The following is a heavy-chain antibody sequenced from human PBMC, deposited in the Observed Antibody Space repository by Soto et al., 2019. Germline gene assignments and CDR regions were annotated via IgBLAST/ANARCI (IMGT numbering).Heavy chain of an antibody. CDR3: ARDPRSISCDTHQCDY. V-gene: IGHV3-21*01. J-gene: IGHJ4*02. CDR1: GFTFISYS. Sequence: GGSLRLSCAASGFTFISYSMNWVRQAPWKGLEWVSSISSSSSYIYYADSVKGRFTISRDNAKNSLYLQMNSLRAEDTAVCYCARDPRSISCDTHQCDYWGQGTLVTVSS. CDR2: ISSSSSYI. D-gene: IGHD6-6*01.